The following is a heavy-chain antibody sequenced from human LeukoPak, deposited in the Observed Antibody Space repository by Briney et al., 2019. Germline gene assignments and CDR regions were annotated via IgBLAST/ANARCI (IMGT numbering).Heavy chain of an antibody. D-gene: IGHD5-18*01. V-gene: IGHV4-61*02. Sequence: SETLSLTCTVSGGSISSGSYDWSWIRQPAGKGLGWIGRMHITGSTNYNPSLKSRVTILVDTSKNQFSLKLNSVTAADTAVYYCARASFSAMLNWGQGTLVTVSS. CDR1: GGSISSGSYD. CDR2: MHITGST. J-gene: IGHJ4*02. CDR3: ARASFSAMLN.